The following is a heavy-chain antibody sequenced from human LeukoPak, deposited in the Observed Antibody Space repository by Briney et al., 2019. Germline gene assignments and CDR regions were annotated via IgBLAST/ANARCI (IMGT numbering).Heavy chain of an antibody. CDR1: GFTFSSYE. V-gene: IGHV3-48*03. D-gene: IGHD6-13*01. J-gene: IGHJ4*02. CDR2: ISSSGSPI. Sequence: EGSLRLSCAASGFTFSSYEMNWVRQAPGKGLEWVSYISSSGSPIYYADSVKGRFTISRDNAKKSLYLQMNSLRAEDTAVYYCAVRIASAPFDYWGQGTLVTVSS. CDR3: AVRIASAPFDY.